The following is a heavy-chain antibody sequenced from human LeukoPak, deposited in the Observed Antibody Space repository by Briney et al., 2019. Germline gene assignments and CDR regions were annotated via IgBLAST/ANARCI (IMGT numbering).Heavy chain of an antibody. CDR2: INHSGST. CDR1: GGSFSGYY. Sequence: SETLSLTCAVYGGSFSGYYWSWIRQPPGKGLEWIGEINHSGSTNYNPSLKSRVTISVDTSKNQFSLKLSSVTAADTAVYYCARRGSHGSGKAPLRLRGYYYYMDVWGKGTTVTISS. CDR3: ARRGSHGSGKAPLRLRGYYYYMDV. J-gene: IGHJ6*03. V-gene: IGHV4-34*01. D-gene: IGHD3-10*01.